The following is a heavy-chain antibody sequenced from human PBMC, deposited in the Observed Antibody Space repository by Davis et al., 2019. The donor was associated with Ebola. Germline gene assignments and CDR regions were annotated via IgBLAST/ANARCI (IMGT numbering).Heavy chain of an antibody. V-gene: IGHV3-30*03. CDR1: GFTFSSYG. Sequence: GGSLRLSCAASGFTFSSYGMHWVRQAPGKGLEWVAVISYDGSNKYYADSVKGRFTISRDNSKNTLYLQMNSLRAEDTAVYYCARVPPHDAFDIWGQGTMVTVSS. CDR2: ISYDGSNK. CDR3: ARVPPHDAFDI. J-gene: IGHJ3*02.